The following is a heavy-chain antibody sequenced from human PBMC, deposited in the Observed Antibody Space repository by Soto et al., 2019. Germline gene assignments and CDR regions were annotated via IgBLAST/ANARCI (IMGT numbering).Heavy chain of an antibody. D-gene: IGHD6-13*01. CDR1: GYTFTSYG. CDR3: ARDSTYSSSWYSSYYYYYGMDV. CDR2: ISAYNGNT. J-gene: IGHJ6*02. V-gene: IGHV1-18*04. Sequence: QVQLVQSGAEVKKPGASVKVSCKASGYTFTSYGISWVRQAPGQGLEWMGWISAYNGNTNYAQKLQGRVTMTTDTSTSTAYTELRSLRSDDTAVYYCARDSTYSSSWYSSYYYYYGMDVWGQGTTVTVSS.